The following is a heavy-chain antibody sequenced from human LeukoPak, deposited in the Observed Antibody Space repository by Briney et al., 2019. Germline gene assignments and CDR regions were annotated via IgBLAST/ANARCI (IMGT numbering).Heavy chain of an antibody. V-gene: IGHV3-21*01. D-gene: IGHD1-26*01. CDR2: INSSSSYI. J-gene: IGHJ6*03. CDR3: ARDPYSGGYGDYYYYYMGV. Sequence: GALRLSCAAPGFTFSSYWMHWVRQAPGKGLEWVSSINSSSSYIYYADSVKGRFTISRDNAKNSLYLQINSLRAEDTAVYYCARDPYSGGYGDYYYYYMGVWGKGTTVTISS. CDR1: GFTFSSYW.